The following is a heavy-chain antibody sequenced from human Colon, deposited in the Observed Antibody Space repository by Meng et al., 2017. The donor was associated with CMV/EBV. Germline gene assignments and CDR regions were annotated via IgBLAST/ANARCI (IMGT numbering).Heavy chain of an antibody. CDR1: GFTFSSYW. V-gene: IGHV3-74*01. J-gene: IGHJ4*02. CDR2: INSDGSST. Sequence: GGSLRLSCAASGFTFSSYWMHWVRQAPGKGLVWVSRINSDGSSTSYADSVKGRFTISRDNAKNTLYLQVDSLRPDDTATYYCAGTIAAAGLDSWGQGTRVTVSS. D-gene: IGHD6-13*01. CDR3: AGTIAAAGLDS.